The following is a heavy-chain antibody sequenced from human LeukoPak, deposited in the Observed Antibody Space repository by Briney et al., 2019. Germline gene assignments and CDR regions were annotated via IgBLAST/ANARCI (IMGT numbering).Heavy chain of an antibody. CDR2: ISSSSSYI. D-gene: IGHD1-26*01. Sequence: PGGSLRLSCAASGLTFSSYSMNWVRQAPGKGLEWVSSISSSSSYIYYADSVKGRFTISRDNANNSLYLQMNSLRAEDTAVYYCARRPLYSGSYSTWGQGILVTVSS. CDR1: GLTFSSYS. V-gene: IGHV3-21*01. CDR3: ARRPLYSGSYST. J-gene: IGHJ1*01.